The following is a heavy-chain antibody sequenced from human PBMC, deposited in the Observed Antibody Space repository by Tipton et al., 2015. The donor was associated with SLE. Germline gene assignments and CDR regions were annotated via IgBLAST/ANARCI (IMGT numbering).Heavy chain of an antibody. D-gene: IGHD2-21*01. CDR2: VNEIGST. CDR3: ARIRWVSATGWFDR. V-gene: IGHV4-34*01. CDR1: GGSLSGFY. Sequence: GLVKPSETLSLTCAVHGGSLSGFYWSWIRQSPGKGLEWIGEVNEIGSTNYNPSLESRVTISVDTSKNQFSLNLNSATAADTAVYYCARIRWVSATGWFDRWGQGTLVTVSS. J-gene: IGHJ5*02.